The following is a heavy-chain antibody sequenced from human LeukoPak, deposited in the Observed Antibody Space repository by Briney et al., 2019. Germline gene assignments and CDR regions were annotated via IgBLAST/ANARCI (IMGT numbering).Heavy chain of an antibody. D-gene: IGHD2/OR15-2a*01. J-gene: IGHJ4*02. CDR1: GLTVSGKH. Sequence: GGSLRLSCAASGLTVSGKHMSWVRQAPGKGLEWVSVIYSAGTTNYEETVEGRFAISIDNTKNTLHLQMNSLRVEDTAIYDCAARKCRYTFCYWGVFDYWGQGTLVSVSS. V-gene: IGHV3-53*01. CDR2: IYSAGTT. CDR3: AARKCRYTFCYWGVFDY.